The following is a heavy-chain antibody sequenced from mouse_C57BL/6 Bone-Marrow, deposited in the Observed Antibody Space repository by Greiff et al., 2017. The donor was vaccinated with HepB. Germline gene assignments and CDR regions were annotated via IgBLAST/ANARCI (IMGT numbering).Heavy chain of an antibody. J-gene: IGHJ3*01. CDR3: ARRYGSSSFAY. Sequence: VQLMESGAELARPGASVKLSCKASGYTFTSYGISWVKQRTGQGLEWIGEIYPRSGNTYYNEKFKGKATLTADKSSSTAYMELRSLTSEDSAVYFCARRYGSSSFAYWGQGTLVTVSA. CDR1: GYTFTSYG. CDR2: IYPRSGNT. V-gene: IGHV1-81*01. D-gene: IGHD1-1*01.